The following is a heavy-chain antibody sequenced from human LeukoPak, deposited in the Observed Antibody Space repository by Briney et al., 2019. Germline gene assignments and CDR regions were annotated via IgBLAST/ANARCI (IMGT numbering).Heavy chain of an antibody. Sequence: AGGSLRLSCAASGLTFSSYGMHWVRQAPGKGLEWVAVVSDDGSTTYSADSVKGRLTISRDNSKNTLYLEMSSLTVEDTAVYYCAKEGATTGKVRYCFDYWGQGPLVTVSS. D-gene: IGHD1-1*01. V-gene: IGHV3-30*18. CDR3: AKEGATTGKVRYCFDY. CDR1: GLTFSSYG. J-gene: IGHJ4*02. CDR2: VSDDGSTT.